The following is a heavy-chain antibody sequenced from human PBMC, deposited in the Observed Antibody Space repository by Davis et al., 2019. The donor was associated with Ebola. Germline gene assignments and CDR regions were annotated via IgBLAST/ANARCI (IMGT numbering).Heavy chain of an antibody. J-gene: IGHJ4*02. D-gene: IGHD1-20*01. Sequence: PGGSLRLSCTVSGGSISSYYWSWIRQPPGKGLEWIGSIYYSGSTYYNPSLKSRVTISVDTSKNQFSLKLTSVTAADTAIYYCARSRNWNADYWGQGTLVTVSS. CDR1: GGSISSYY. CDR2: IYYSGST. CDR3: ARSRNWNADY. V-gene: IGHV4-59*08.